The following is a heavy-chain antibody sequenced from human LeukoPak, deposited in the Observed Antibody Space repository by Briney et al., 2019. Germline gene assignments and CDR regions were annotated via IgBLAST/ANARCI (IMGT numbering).Heavy chain of an antibody. Sequence: PGGSLRLSWAASGFTFSSYDMHWVRQAPGKGLEWVAVIWYDGSNKYYADSVKGRFTISRDNSKNTLYLQMNSLRAEDTAVYYCAKDFGAYDSSGYYSDYWGQGTLVTVSS. CDR3: AKDFGAYDSSGYYSDY. V-gene: IGHV3-33*06. CDR1: GFTFSSYD. CDR2: IWYDGSNK. J-gene: IGHJ4*02. D-gene: IGHD3-22*01.